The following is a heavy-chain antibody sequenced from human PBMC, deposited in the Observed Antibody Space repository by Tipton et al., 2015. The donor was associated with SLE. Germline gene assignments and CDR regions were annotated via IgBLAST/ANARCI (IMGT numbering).Heavy chain of an antibody. Sequence: LRLSCTVSGGSVSSCRYYWGWLRQPPGKGLEWSGDVHYSGSTNYNPSLKRRVTLSADTSKNQISLKLSPVTAADTAVYYCARVDWELRWFDPWGQGTLVTVSS. CDR3: ARVDWELRWFDP. J-gene: IGHJ5*02. CDR2: VHYSGST. V-gene: IGHV4-61*01. D-gene: IGHD1-26*01. CDR1: GGSVSSCRYY.